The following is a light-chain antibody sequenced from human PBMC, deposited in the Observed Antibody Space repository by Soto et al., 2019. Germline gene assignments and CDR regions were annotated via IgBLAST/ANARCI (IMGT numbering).Light chain of an antibody. Sequence: QSVLTQPPSASGTPGQRVTISCSGGSSNIGSNTVNWYQQLPGTAPKLLIYSDIRRPSGVPDRFSGSKSGTAASLAISGLRSEDEADYYCATWDDSLKGPVFGGGTKLTVL. CDR3: ATWDDSLKGPV. J-gene: IGLJ3*02. CDR1: SSNIGSNT. V-gene: IGLV1-44*01. CDR2: SDI.